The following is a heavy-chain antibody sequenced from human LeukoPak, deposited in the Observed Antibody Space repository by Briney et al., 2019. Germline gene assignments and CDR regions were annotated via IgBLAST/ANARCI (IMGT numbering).Heavy chain of an antibody. CDR2: INHSGST. J-gene: IGHJ4*02. V-gene: IGHV4-34*01. D-gene: IGHD2-15*01. CDR3: ARGVAATPDDY. CDR1: GGSFSGYY. Sequence: PSETLSLTCAVYGGSFSGYYRSWIRQPPGKGLEWIGEINHSGSTNYNPSLKSRVTISVDTSKNQFSLKLSSVTAADTAVYYCARGVAATPDDYWGQGTLVTVSS.